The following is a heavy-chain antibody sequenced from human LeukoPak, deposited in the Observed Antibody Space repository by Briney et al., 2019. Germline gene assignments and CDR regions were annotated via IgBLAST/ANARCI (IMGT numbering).Heavy chain of an antibody. CDR2: ISGSGGST. CDR1: GFTFSSYA. CDR3: AKIPKIYYYYFYYMDV. V-gene: IGHV3-23*01. D-gene: IGHD2-21*01. Sequence: GGSLRLSCAASGFTFSSYAMSWVRQAPGKGLEWVSAISGSGGSTYYADSVKGRFTISRDNSKNTLYLQMNSLRAEDTAVYYCAKIPKIYYYYFYYMDVWGKGTTVTVSS. J-gene: IGHJ6*03.